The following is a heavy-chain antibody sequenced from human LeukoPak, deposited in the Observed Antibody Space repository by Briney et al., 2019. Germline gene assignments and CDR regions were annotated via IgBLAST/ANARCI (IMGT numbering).Heavy chain of an antibody. CDR3: ARHRVLYSSPAPFDP. J-gene: IGHJ5*02. D-gene: IGHD6-13*01. CDR1: GGSINSYD. Sequence: SETLSLTCTVSGGSINSYDGSWIRQPPGKGLEWIGYIYYIGSTTYNAALKSRVTISVETTKNQFSLKLSSVTAADTAVYYCARHRVLYSSPAPFDPWGQGTLVTVSS. V-gene: IGHV4-59*08. CDR2: IYYIGST.